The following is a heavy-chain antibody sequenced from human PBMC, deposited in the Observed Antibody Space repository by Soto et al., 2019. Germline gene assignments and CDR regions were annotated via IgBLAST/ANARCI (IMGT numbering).Heavy chain of an antibody. CDR2: INPSGGST. V-gene: IGHV1-46*01. J-gene: IGHJ3*02. D-gene: IGHD3-3*01. Sequence: QVQLVQSGAEVMKPGASVKVSCKASGYTFTSYYMHWVRQAPGQGLEWMGIINPSGGSTSYAQKFQGRVTMTRDTSTSTVYMELSSLRSEDTAVYYCARELGIFGVVTKGAFDIWGQGTMVTVSS. CDR1: GYTFTSYY. CDR3: ARELGIFGVVTKGAFDI.